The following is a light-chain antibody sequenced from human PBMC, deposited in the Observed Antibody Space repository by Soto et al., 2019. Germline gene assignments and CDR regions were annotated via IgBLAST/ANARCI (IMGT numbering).Light chain of an antibody. CDR2: DAS. V-gene: IGKV1-33*01. Sequence: DIQMTQSPSSLSASVGDRVTITCQASQGIRNYLNWYQQKPGSPPKLLIFDASNLDTGVPSRFRGSGSGTDFTFSISDLQPEDFARYYCLQYESLPYAFGQGTSLEI. CDR3: LQYESLPYA. J-gene: IGKJ2*01. CDR1: QGIRNY.